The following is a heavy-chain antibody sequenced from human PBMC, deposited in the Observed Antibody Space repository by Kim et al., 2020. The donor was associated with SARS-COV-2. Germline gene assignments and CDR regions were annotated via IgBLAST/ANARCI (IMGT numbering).Heavy chain of an antibody. D-gene: IGHD5-12*01. CDR3: ARGIKVATYYYGMDV. Sequence: DSVKGRFTISRHNSKNTLYLQMNSLRAEDTAVYYCARGIKVATYYYGMDVWGQGTTVTVSS. V-gene: IGHV3-53*04. J-gene: IGHJ6*02.